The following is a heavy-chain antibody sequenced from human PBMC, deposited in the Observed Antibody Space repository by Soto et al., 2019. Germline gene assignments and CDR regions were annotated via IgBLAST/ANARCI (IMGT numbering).Heavy chain of an antibody. CDR1: CGSFSGYY. CDR3: ARATGIAVAGLDAFDI. V-gene: IGHV4-34*01. Sequence: PSETLSLTCAVYCGSFSGYYWSWIRQPPGKGLEWIGEINHSGSTNYNPSLKSRVTISVDTSKNQFSLKLSSVTAADTAVYYCARATGIAVAGLDAFDIWGQGTMVTVSS. CDR2: INHSGST. D-gene: IGHD6-19*01. J-gene: IGHJ3*02.